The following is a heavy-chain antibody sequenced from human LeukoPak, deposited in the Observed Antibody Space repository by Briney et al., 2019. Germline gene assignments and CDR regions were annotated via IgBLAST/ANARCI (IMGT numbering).Heavy chain of an antibody. CDR1: GLTVSSYG. CDR2: IIGSAVNT. J-gene: IGHJ4*02. CDR3: AKYTSGTSSRGLDQ. D-gene: IGHD3-10*01. Sequence: HPGESLRLSCGASGLTVSSYGMSWVRQAPGKGLEWVSTIIGSAVNTYYADSVKGRFTISRDDSKNTVYLQMNSLRAEDTAVYSCAKYTSGTSSRGLDQWGQGTLVTVSS. V-gene: IGHV3-23*01.